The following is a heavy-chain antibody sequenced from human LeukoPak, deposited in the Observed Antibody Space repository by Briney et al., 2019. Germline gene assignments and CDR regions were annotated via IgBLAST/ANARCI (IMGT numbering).Heavy chain of an antibody. J-gene: IGHJ4*02. D-gene: IGHD3-22*01. CDR3: AKVPYYYDSSPGGY. Sequence: GGSLRLSCAASGFTFSTYAMHWVRQAPGKGLEWVAVISYDGSNKYYADSVKGRFTISRDNSKNTLYLQMNSLRAEDTAVYYCAKVPYYYDSSPGGYWGQGTLVTVSS. V-gene: IGHV3-30*18. CDR2: ISYDGSNK. CDR1: GFTFSTYA.